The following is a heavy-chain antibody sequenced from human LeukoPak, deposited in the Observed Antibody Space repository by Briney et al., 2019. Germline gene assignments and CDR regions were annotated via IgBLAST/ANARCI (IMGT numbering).Heavy chain of an antibody. CDR1: GGTFSSYA. J-gene: IGHJ3*02. D-gene: IGHD3-10*01. CDR2: IIPILGIA. Sequence: SVKVSCKASGGTFSSYAISWVRQAPGQELEWMGRIIPILGIANYAQKFQGRVTITADKSTSTAYMELSSLRSEDTAVYYCARLLAMVRGSSAFDIWGQGTMVTVSS. CDR3: ARLLAMVRGSSAFDI. V-gene: IGHV1-69*10.